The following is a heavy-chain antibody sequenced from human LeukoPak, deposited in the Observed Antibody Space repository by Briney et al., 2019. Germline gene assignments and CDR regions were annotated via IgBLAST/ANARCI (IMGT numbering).Heavy chain of an antibody. CDR3: ARAGWIITSGIDY. CDR2: IYHTGST. CDR1: GYSISRGYY. J-gene: IGHJ4*02. D-gene: IGHD3-10*01. V-gene: IGHV4-38-2*01. Sequence: PSETLSLTCGVSGYSISRGYYWAWIRQPPGKGLEWIGTIYHTGSTYYTPSLGGRVTISVDTSKNEFSLNLNSVTAADTAVYYCARAGWIITSGIDYWGQGALVTVSS.